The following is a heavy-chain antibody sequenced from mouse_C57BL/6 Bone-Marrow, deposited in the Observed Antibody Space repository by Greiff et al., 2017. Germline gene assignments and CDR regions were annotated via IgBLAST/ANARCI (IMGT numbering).Heavy chain of an antibody. D-gene: IGHD2-3*01. CDR2: ISNLAYSI. CDR3: ARHHDGYVFAY. V-gene: IGHV5-15*01. J-gene: IGHJ3*01. CDR1: GFTFSDYG. Sequence: DVKLVESGGGLVQPGGSLKLSCAASGFTFSDYGMAWVRQAPRKGPEWVAFISNLAYSIYYADTVTGRFTIPRENAKNTLYLEMSSLRSEDTAMYYCARHHDGYVFAYWGQGTLVTVSA.